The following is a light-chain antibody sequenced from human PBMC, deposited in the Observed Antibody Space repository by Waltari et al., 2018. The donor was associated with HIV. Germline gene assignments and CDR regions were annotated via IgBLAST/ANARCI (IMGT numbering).Light chain of an antibody. CDR3: QQYYSTLT. V-gene: IGKV4-1*01. Sequence: DIVMTQSPDSLAVSLGERATINCKSSQSVLYSSNNKNYLAWYQQKPGQPPKLLISWASTRESGVPDRFSGSGSGTDFTLTISSLQAEDVAVYYCQQYYSTLTFGGGTNVEIK. CDR2: WAS. J-gene: IGKJ4*01. CDR1: QSVLYSSNNKNY.